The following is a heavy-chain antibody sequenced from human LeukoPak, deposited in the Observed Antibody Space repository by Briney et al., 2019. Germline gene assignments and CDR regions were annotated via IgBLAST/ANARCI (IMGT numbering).Heavy chain of an antibody. J-gene: IGHJ4*02. CDR3: ASDYYDSSGYYSLDY. CDR2: ISSSGSTI. V-gene: IGHV3-11*04. Sequence: GGSLRLSCAASGFTFSDYYMSWIRQAPGKGLEWVSYISSSGSTIYYADSMKGRFTISRDNAKNSLYLQMNSLRAEDTAVYYCASDYYDSSGYYSLDYWGQGTLVTVSS. D-gene: IGHD3-22*01. CDR1: GFTFSDYY.